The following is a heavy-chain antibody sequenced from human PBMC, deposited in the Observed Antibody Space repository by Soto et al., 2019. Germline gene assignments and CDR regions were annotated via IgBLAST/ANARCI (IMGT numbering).Heavy chain of an antibody. Sequence: SETLSLTCAVSGGSISSSNWWSWVRQPPGKGLEWIGEIYHSGSTNYNSSLKSRVTISVDKSKNQFSLKLSSVTAADTAVYYCARLSSGWDLYYFDYWGQGTLVTVSS. CDR3: ARLSSGWDLYYFDY. D-gene: IGHD6-19*01. CDR2: IYHSGST. V-gene: IGHV4-4*02. J-gene: IGHJ4*02. CDR1: GGSISSSNW.